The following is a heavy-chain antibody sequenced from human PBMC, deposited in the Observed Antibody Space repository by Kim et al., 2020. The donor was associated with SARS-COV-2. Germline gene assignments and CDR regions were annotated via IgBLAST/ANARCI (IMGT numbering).Heavy chain of an antibody. CDR3: ARGGYYGSGSLDY. Sequence: SETLSLTCAVYGGSFSGYYWSWIRQPPGKGLEWIGEINHSGSTNYNPSLKSRVTISVDTSNNQFSLKLSSVTAADTAVYYCARGGYYGSGSLDYWGQGTLVTVSS. CDR1: GGSFSGYY. J-gene: IGHJ4*02. V-gene: IGHV4-34*01. D-gene: IGHD3-10*01. CDR2: INHSGST.